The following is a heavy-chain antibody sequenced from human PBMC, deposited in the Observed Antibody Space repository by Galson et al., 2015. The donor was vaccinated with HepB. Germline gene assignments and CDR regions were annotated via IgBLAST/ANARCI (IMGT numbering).Heavy chain of an antibody. CDR1: GFTFDDYA. V-gene: IGHV3-9*01. CDR2: ISWNSGSI. Sequence: SLRLSCAASGFTFDDYAMHWVRQAPGKGLEWVSGISWNSGSIGYADSVKGRFTISRDNAKNSLYLQMNSLRAEDTALYYCARGSGSYYGTTSFNPWGQGTLVTVSS. CDR3: ARGSGSYYGTTSFNP. J-gene: IGHJ5*02. D-gene: IGHD3-10*01.